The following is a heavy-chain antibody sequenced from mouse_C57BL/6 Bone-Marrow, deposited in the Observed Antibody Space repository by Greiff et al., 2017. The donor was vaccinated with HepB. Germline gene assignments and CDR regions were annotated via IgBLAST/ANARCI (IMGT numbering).Heavy chain of an antibody. CDR3: ARGANWDVYYAMDY. D-gene: IGHD4-1*01. CDR2: INPSTGGT. V-gene: IGHV1-42*01. J-gene: IGHJ4*01. CDR1: GYSFTGYY. Sequence: LVESGPELVKPGASVKISCKASGYSFTGYYMNWVKQSPEKSLEWIGEINPSTGGTTYNQKFKAKATLTVDKSSSTAYMQLKSLTSEDSAVYYCARGANWDVYYAMDYWGQGTSVTVSS.